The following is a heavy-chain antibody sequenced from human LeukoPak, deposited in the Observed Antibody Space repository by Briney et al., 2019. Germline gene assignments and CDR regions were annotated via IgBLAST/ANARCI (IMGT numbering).Heavy chain of an antibody. CDR1: GGSFSGYY. J-gene: IGHJ4*02. V-gene: IGHV4-34*01. Sequence: SETLSLTCAVYGGSFSGYYWSWIRQPPGKGLEWIGEINHSGSTNYNPSLKSRVSISLDASKSQFSLRLSSVTAADTAVYHCARHGGSTWINLWSFDFWGQGTLVAVSS. CDR3: ARHGGSTWINLWSFDF. D-gene: IGHD5-18*01. CDR2: INHSGST.